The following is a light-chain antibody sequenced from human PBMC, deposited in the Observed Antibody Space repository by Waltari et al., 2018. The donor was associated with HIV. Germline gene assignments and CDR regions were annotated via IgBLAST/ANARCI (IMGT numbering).Light chain of an antibody. Sequence: SYELTKPPSVSVSPGQTASITCSGDKLGDKYACWYQQKPGQSPVLAIYQDSKRPSGIPGRFSGSNSGNTATLTNSGTQARAEADYYCQAWDSSTLYVFGTGTKVTVL. V-gene: IGLV3-1*01. CDR2: QDS. CDR1: KLGDKY. J-gene: IGLJ1*01. CDR3: QAWDSSTLYV.